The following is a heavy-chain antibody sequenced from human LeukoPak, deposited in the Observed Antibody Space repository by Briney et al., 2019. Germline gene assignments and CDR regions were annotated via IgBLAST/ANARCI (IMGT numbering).Heavy chain of an antibody. CDR1: GFTFSSYA. CDR2: ISYDGSNK. V-gene: IGHV3-30-3*01. D-gene: IGHD1-26*01. CDR3: AKASVGAKGTFDY. J-gene: IGHJ4*02. Sequence: GRSLRLSCAASGFTFSSYAMHWVRQAPGKGLEWVAVISYDGSNKYYADSVKGRFTISRDNSKNTLYLQMNSLRAEDTAVYYCAKASVGAKGTFDYWGQGTLVTVSS.